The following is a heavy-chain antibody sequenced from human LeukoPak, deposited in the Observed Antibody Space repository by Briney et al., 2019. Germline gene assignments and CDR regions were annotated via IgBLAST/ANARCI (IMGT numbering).Heavy chain of an antibody. Sequence: SETLSLTCTVSGGSISSSSYYWGWIRQPPGKGLEWIGSIYHSGSTYYNPSLKSRVTISVDTSKNQFSLKLSSVTAADTAVYYCARQGPPELWFGDPDYWGQGTLVTVSS. CDR2: IYHSGST. CDR1: GGSISSSSYY. J-gene: IGHJ4*02. CDR3: ARQGPPELWFGDPDY. V-gene: IGHV4-39*01. D-gene: IGHD3-10*01.